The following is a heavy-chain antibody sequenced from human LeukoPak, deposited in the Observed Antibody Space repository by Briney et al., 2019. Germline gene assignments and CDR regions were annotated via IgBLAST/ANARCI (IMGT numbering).Heavy chain of an antibody. V-gene: IGHV3-7*01. CDR3: ASHRNYYDSSGYPKPDY. J-gene: IGHJ4*02. CDR1: GLIFSKYW. D-gene: IGHD3-22*01. Sequence: GGSLRLSCAASGLIFSKYWMTWVRQAPGKGLEWVASIKPDGSEKYYLDSVKGRFTISRDNAKNSLYLQMNSLRAEDTAVYYCASHRNYYDSSGYPKPDYWGQGTLVTVSS. CDR2: IKPDGSEK.